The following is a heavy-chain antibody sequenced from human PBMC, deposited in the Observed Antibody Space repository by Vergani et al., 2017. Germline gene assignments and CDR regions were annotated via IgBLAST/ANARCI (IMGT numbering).Heavy chain of an antibody. CDR1: GGSISSSNW. J-gene: IGHJ4*02. Sequence: QVQLQESGPGLVKPPGTLSLTCAVSGGSISSSNWWSWVRQPPGKGLEWIGEIYYSGSTYYNPSLKSRVTISVDTSKNQFSLKLSSVTAADTAVYYCARFPPYGSGHYYFDYWGQGTLVTVSS. CDR2: IYYSGST. CDR3: ARFPPYGSGHYYFDY. D-gene: IGHD3-10*01. V-gene: IGHV4-4*03.